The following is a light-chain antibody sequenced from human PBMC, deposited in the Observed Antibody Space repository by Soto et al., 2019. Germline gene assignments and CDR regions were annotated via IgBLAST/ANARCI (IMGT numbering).Light chain of an antibody. Sequence: QSALTQPASVSGSPGQSITISCTGTRSEVCGYNYVSWYQHHPGKAPKLMIYDVSNRPSGVSNRFSGSKSGNTASLSISGXQPEDEADYYCSSYRTSNTRQIVCGTGTKVTVL. CDR1: RSEVCGYNY. CDR2: DVS. CDR3: SSYRTSNTRQIV. J-gene: IGLJ1*01. V-gene: IGLV2-14*03.